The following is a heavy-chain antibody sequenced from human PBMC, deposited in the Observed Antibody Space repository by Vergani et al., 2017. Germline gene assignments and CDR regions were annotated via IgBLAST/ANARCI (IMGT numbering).Heavy chain of an antibody. J-gene: IGHJ6*02. CDR3: AREEDSYQYYYYYGMDV. CDR2: IYYSGST. CDR1: GGSVSSGSYY. D-gene: IGHD5-18*01. Sequence: QVQLQESGPGLVKPSETLSLTCTVSGGSVSSGSYYWSWIRQPPGKGLEWIGYIYYSGSTNYNPSLKSRVTKSVDTSKNQFSLKLSSVTAADTAVYYCAREEDSYQYYYYYGMDVWGQGTTVTVSS. V-gene: IGHV4-61*01.